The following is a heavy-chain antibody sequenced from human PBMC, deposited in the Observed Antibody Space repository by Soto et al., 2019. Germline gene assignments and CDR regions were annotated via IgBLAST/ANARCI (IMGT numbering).Heavy chain of an antibody. J-gene: IGHJ4*02. CDR3: WTYYDYVWGSYLPAHFDY. CDR2: ISGSGGST. D-gene: IGHD3-16*01. Sequence: EVQLLESGGGLVQPGGSLRLSCAASRFTFSSYAMCWVRQAPGKGLEWVSSISGSGGSTYYADSVKGRFTISRDNSKNTLYLQMNSLRAEDTAVYYCWTYYDYVWGSYLPAHFDYWGQGTLVTVSS. CDR1: RFTFSSYA. V-gene: IGHV3-23*01.